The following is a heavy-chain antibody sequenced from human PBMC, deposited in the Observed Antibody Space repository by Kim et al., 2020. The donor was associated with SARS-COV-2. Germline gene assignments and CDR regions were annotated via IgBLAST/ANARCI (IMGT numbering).Heavy chain of an antibody. CDR3: ARGAYDSSGYSA. V-gene: IGHV3-21*01. J-gene: IGHJ4*02. D-gene: IGHD3-22*01. Sequence: YADSVKGRFTIARDKAKNTLYLQMNSLRAEDTAVYYCARGAYDSSGYSAWGQGTLVTVSS.